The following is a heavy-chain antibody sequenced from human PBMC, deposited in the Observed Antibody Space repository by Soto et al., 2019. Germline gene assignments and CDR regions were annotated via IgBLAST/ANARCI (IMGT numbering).Heavy chain of an antibody. CDR2: LYYGRSA. Sequence: QVQLQESGPGLVKPSETLSLTCAVSGDSISSYYCMWIRQPPGKGLESIGYLYYGRSANYNPSLKSRASLSVDPSTNQCALTLSSMTAAATAVYYCALRSMAVVPEYWGQGTLVTVSS. CDR1: GDSISSYY. D-gene: IGHD3-22*01. CDR3: ALRSMAVVPEY. V-gene: IGHV4-59*01. J-gene: IGHJ4*02.